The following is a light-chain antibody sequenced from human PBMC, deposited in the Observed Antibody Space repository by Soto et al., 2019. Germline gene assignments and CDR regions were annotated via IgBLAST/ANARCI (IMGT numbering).Light chain of an antibody. CDR3: QQYNSYSWT. J-gene: IGKJ1*01. CDR2: KAS. V-gene: IGKV1-5*03. CDR1: QTISSW. Sequence: IQMTQSPSTLSGSVGDRVTITCLASQTISSWLAWYQQKPGKAPKLLIYKASTLKSGVPSRFSAGGSGTEFTLTISRLKPDDIATYSCQQYNSYSWTFGQGTKVDIK.